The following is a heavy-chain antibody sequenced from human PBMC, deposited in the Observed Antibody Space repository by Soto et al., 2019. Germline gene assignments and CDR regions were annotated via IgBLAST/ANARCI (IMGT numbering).Heavy chain of an antibody. CDR3: ARGGGVVVPAAKAYYFDY. CDR2: INPNSGGT. CDR1: GYTFTGYY. J-gene: IGHJ4*02. D-gene: IGHD2-2*01. Sequence: ASVKVSCKASGYTFTGYYMHWVRQAPGQGLEWMGWINPNSGGTNYAQKFQGWVTMTRDTSISTAYMELSRLRSDDTAVYYCARGGGVVVPAAKAYYFDYWGQGTLVTVSS. V-gene: IGHV1-2*04.